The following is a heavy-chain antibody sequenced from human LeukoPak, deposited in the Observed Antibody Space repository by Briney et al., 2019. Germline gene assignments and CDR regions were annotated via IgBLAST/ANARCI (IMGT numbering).Heavy chain of an antibody. CDR2: ISSRSSYI. CDR3: ARQYYDIWSGYYTADYYFDD. D-gene: IGHD3-3*01. Sequence: GGSLRLSCAASGFAFSNYGMNWVRQAPGKGLEWVSYISSRSSYIYYADSVKGRFTISRDNAKNSLYLQLNSLRAEDTAVYYCARQYYDIWSGYYTADYYFDDWGQGTLVTVSS. CDR1: GFAFSNYG. J-gene: IGHJ4*02. V-gene: IGHV3-21*06.